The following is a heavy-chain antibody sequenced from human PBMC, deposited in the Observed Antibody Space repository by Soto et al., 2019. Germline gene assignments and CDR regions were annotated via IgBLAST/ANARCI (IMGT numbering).Heavy chain of an antibody. CDR1: GGSISSGVYY. D-gene: IGHD3-16*02. J-gene: IGHJ4*02. Sequence: QVQLQASGPGLVKPSQTLSITCTGSGGSISSGVYYWNWIRQYQGKGLEWIGYIYYSGSTYYNPSLKSRVTISVDTSKNQFSLKLSSVTAADTAVYYCARGGSYHELVSDHWGQGTLVTVSS. CDR2: IYYSGST. CDR3: ARGGSYHELVSDH. V-gene: IGHV4-31*03.